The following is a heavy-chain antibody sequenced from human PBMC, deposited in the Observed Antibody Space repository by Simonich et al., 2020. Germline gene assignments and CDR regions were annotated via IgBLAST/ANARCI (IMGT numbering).Heavy chain of an antibody. CDR3: ARDREVYGSGSYYNY. CDR2: IKQDGSEK. V-gene: IGHV3-7*01. D-gene: IGHD3-10*01. J-gene: IGHJ4*02. Sequence: EVQLVESGGGLVQPGGSLRLSCAASGFTFSSYWMSWVGQAPGKGLECGANIKQDGSEKYYVDSGKGRLTISRDNAKNSLYLQMNSLRAEDTAVYYCARDREVYGSGSYYNYWGQGTLVTVSS. CDR1: GFTFSSYW.